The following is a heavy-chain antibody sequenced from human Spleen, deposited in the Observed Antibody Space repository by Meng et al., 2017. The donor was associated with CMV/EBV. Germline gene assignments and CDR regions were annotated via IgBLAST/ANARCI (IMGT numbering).Heavy chain of an antibody. D-gene: IGHD3-10*01. CDR1: GFTFSSYA. CDR3: AKDVGALDI. J-gene: IGHJ3*02. V-gene: IGHV3-23*03. Sequence: GGSLRLSCAASGFTFSSYAMSWVRQAPGKGLEWVSVIYSGGSTTRYAESVEGRFTISRDDSKNTLYLQMNRLRADDTAVYYCAKDVGALDIWGQGTMVTVSS. CDR2: IYSGGSTT.